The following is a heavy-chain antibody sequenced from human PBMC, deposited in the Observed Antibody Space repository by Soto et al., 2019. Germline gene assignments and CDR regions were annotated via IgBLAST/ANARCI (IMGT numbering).Heavy chain of an antibody. V-gene: IGHV4-34*01. CDR3: ARGYAAPRAAD. Sequence: PSETLSLTCAVYGGSFSCYYWSWIRQPPGKGLEWIGEINHSGSTSYNPSLKSRVTISVDTSNNHFSLKLSSVTAADTAVYYCARGYAAPRAADWGQGTLVTVSS. CDR1: GGSFSCYY. CDR2: INHSGST. D-gene: IGHD2-15*01. J-gene: IGHJ4*02.